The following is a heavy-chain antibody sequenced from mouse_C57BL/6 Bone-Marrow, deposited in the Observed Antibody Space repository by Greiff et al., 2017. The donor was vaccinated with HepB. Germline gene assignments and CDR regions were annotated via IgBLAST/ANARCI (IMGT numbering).Heavy chain of an antibody. Sequence: VQLQQSGPELVKPGASVKMSCKASGYTFTDYNMHWVKQSHGKSLEWIGYINPNNGGTSYNQKFKGKATLTVNKSTSTAYMELLSLTSEDSAVYYCARSFITTVSDYWGQGTTLTVSS. J-gene: IGHJ2*01. CDR3: ARSFITTVSDY. V-gene: IGHV1-22*01. D-gene: IGHD1-1*01. CDR2: INPNNGGT. CDR1: GYTFTDYN.